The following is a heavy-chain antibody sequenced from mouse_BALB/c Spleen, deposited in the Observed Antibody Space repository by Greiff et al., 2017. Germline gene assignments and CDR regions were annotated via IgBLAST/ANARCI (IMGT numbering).Heavy chain of an antibody. D-gene: IGHD2-4*01. CDR2: ISSGGSYT. V-gene: IGHV5-9-3*01. J-gene: IGHJ3*01. CDR3: ARRDDYDAPFAY. Sequence: EVKLVESGGGLVKPGGSLKLSCAASGFTFSSYAMSWVRQTPEKRLEWVATISSGGSYTYYPDSVKGRFTISRDNAKNTLYLQMSSLRSEDTAMYYCARRDDYDAPFAYWGQGTLVTVSA. CDR1: GFTFSSYA.